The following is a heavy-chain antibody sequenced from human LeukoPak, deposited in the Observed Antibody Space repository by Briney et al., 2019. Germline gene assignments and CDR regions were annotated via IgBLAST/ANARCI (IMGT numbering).Heavy chain of an antibody. Sequence: GGSLRLSCAASGFTFSSYSMNWVRQAPGKGLEWVSYITRSSSTIHYRDSVKGRFTISRDNAKNSLYLQMNSLRGEDTAVYYCVRDPDALDYWGQGTLVTVSS. CDR2: ITRSSSTI. V-gene: IGHV3-48*01. CDR1: GFTFSSYS. CDR3: VRDPDALDY. J-gene: IGHJ4*02.